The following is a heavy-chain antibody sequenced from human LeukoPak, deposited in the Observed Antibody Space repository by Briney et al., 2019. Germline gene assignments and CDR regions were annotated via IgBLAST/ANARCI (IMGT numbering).Heavy chain of an antibody. V-gene: IGHV3-7*01. D-gene: IGHD6-13*01. J-gene: IGHJ4*01. Sequence: GGSLRLSXEVSGFTFTDYWMNWVRQAPGEGPEWVASIRQDGSEKTYVDSVKGRFTISRDNTKNSLSLQLNGLRAEDTAVYYCARDGTAAGLYFDLWGQGTLVTVSS. CDR3: ARDGTAAGLYFDL. CDR1: GFTFTDYW. CDR2: IRQDGSEK.